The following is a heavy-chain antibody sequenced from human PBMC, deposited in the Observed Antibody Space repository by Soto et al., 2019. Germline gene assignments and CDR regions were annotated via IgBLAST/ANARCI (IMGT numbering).Heavy chain of an antibody. Sequence: GESLKISCKGSGYSFTNYWIGWVRQMPGKGLEWMGIIYPGDSDTRYSPSFQGQVTISADKSISTTHLQWSSLKASDTAMYYCARIVVVPAATGGYYYYGMDVWGQGTTVTVSS. V-gene: IGHV5-51*01. J-gene: IGHJ6*02. CDR2: IYPGDSDT. D-gene: IGHD2-2*01. CDR3: ARIVVVPAATGGYYYYGMDV. CDR1: GYSFTNYW.